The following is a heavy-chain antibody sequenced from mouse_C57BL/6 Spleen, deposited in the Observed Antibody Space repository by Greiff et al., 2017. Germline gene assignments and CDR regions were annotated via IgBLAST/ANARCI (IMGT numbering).Heavy chain of an antibody. CDR2: INPSTGGT. V-gene: IGHV1-42*01. CDR1: GYSFTGYY. J-gene: IGHJ1*03. D-gene: IGHD2-1*01. Sequence: EVQLVESGPELVKPGASVKISCKASGYSFTGYYMNWVKQSPEKSLEWIGEINPSTGGTTYNQKFKAKATLTVDKSSSTAYMRLKSLTSEDYAVYYCARGNLEYIDVWGTGTTVTVSS. CDR3: ARGNLEYIDV.